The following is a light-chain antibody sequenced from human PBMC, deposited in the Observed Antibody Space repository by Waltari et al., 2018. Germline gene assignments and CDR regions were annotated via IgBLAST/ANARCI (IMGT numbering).Light chain of an antibody. CDR1: QSISSW. Sequence: DIQMTQSPSSLSASVGDTVTIICRASQSISSWLDWYQQKPGKAPKVLIYKASSLQSGVPSRFSGSGSGTEFTLTISSLQPEDFATYYCLQYTSSPWTFGQGTKVEIK. CDR3: LQYTSSPWT. J-gene: IGKJ1*01. V-gene: IGKV1-5*02. CDR2: KAS.